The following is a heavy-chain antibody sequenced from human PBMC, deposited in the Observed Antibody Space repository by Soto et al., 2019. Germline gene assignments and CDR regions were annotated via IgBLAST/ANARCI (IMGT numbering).Heavy chain of an antibody. CDR2: INHSGST. D-gene: IGHD3-22*01. J-gene: IGHJ6*02. CDR1: GGSFSGYY. CDR3: ARGRYYDSSGNPQLYYYYHYGMDV. V-gene: IGHV4-34*01. Sequence: SETLSLTCAVYGGSFSGYYWSWIRQPPGKGLEWIGEINHSGSTNYNPSLKSRVTISVDTSKNQFSLKLSSATAADTAVYYCARGRYYDSSGNPQLYYYYHYGMDVWGQGTTVT.